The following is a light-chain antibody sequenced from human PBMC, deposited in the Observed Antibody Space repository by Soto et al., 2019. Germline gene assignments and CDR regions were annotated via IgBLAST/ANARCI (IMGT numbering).Light chain of an antibody. V-gene: IGKV3-11*01. Sequence: EIVLTQFPATLSLSPGDGATLSCRASQSVSSYLAWYQQKRGQAPRLLIYDSSNRATGIPARFSGSGSGTDFSLTISSLEPEDFAVYYCQQRSNWPPRFGGGTKVEIK. CDR2: DSS. CDR3: QQRSNWPPR. CDR1: QSVSSY. J-gene: IGKJ4*02.